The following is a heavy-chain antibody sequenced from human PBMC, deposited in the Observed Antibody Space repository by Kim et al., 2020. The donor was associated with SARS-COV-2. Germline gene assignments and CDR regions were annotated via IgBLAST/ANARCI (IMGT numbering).Heavy chain of an antibody. V-gene: IGHV4-59*01. CDR1: GGSISSYY. J-gene: IGHJ4*02. Sequence: SETLSLTCTVSGGSISSYYWSWIRQPPGKGLEWIGYIYYSGSTNYNPSLKSRVTISVDTSKNQFSLKLSSVTAADTAVYYCARFVHSSSWYPPFDYWGQGTLVTVSS. D-gene: IGHD6-13*01. CDR2: IYYSGST. CDR3: ARFVHSSSWYPPFDY.